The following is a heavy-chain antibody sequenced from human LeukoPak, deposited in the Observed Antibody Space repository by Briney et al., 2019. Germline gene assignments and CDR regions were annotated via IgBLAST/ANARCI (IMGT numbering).Heavy chain of an antibody. V-gene: IGHV1-69*05. CDR2: IIPIFGTA. D-gene: IGHD3-10*01. CDR3: ARPAMVRGVIIKGWFDP. J-gene: IGHJ5*02. Sequence: SVEVSCKASGGTFSSYAISWVRQAPGQGLEWMGGIIPIFGTANYAQKFQGRVTITTDESTSTAYMELSSLRSEDTAVYYCARPAMVRGVIIKGWFDPWGQGTLVTVSS. CDR1: GGTFSSYA.